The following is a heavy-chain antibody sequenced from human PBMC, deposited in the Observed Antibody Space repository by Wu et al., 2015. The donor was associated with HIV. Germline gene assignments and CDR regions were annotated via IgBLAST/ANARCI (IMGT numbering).Heavy chain of an antibody. CDR2: IIPLLNTT. CDR1: GGTFTSYA. D-gene: IGHD3-16*01. Sequence: QVQLVQSGAEVKKPGSSVRVSCTASGGTFTSYAVSWVRQAPGQGLEWMGGIIPLLNTTIYAQKFQGRVTITTDESTNTAYMELSSLRSEDTAVYYCARAVRGSRLGYYYYMDVWGKGPRSPSP. V-gene: IGHV1-69*05. J-gene: IGHJ6*03. CDR3: ARAVRGSRLGYYYYMDV.